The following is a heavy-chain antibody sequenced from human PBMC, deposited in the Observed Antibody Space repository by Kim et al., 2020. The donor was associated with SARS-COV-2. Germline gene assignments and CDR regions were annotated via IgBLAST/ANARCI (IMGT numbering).Heavy chain of an antibody. CDR3: AKTYTSGTYHHYFDY. Sequence: GGSLRLSCAASGFTFSSYAMSWVRQAPGKGLEWVSLIGGSGGSTYYADSVTDRFTISRDNSKNTLYLQMNSLRAEDTAVYYCAKTYTSGTYHHYFDYWGRGTLVTVSS. V-gene: IGHV3-23*01. D-gene: IGHD3-10*01. CDR2: IGGSGGST. CDR1: GFTFSSYA. J-gene: IGHJ4*02.